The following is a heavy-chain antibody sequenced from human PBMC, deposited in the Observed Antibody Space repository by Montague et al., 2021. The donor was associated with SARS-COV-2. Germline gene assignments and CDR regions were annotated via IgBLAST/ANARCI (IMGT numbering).Heavy chain of an antibody. CDR2: ISGAGTTI. CDR3: ARDLVVTDGISDY. J-gene: IGHJ4*02. CDR1: GFTFRYFE. Sequence: SPRLSCAASGFTFRYFEMNWVRQAPGKGLEWISYISGAGTTIYYADSVKGRFTISRDNAKNSLYLQMNSLRAEDTAVYYCARDLVVTDGISDYWGQGTLVTVSS. D-gene: IGHD2-8*02. V-gene: IGHV3-48*03.